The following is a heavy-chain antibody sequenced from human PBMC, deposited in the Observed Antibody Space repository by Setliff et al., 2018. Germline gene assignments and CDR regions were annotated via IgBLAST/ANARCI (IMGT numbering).Heavy chain of an antibody. CDR1: GGSVSGYY. V-gene: IGHV4-59*08. CDR3: ARHPSSGSYYGGSIFYFDD. Sequence: PSETLSLTCTVSGGSVSGYYWSWIRQPPGKALEWIGYIHYAGTTFYNPSLKSRVTMSVDTSKNQFSLKVSFVTAADTAAYYCARHPSSGSYYGGSIFYFDDWGPGILVTVSS. J-gene: IGHJ4*02. CDR2: IHYAGTT. D-gene: IGHD1-26*01.